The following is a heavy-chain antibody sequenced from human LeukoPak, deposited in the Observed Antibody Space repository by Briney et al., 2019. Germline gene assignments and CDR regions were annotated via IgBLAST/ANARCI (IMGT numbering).Heavy chain of an antibody. Sequence: SETLSLTCAVYSGSFNDHYWRWIRQSPGKGLEWIGQIDHSGSTAYTSSLKSRVTMSVDPSKNQFSLRLISVTDAATAVYYCVRGPNDSDHDFDYWGQGTLVTVSS. CDR2: IDHSGST. CDR1: SGSFNDHY. D-gene: IGHD1-14*01. J-gene: IGHJ4*02. CDR3: VRGPNDSDHDFDY. V-gene: IGHV4-34*01.